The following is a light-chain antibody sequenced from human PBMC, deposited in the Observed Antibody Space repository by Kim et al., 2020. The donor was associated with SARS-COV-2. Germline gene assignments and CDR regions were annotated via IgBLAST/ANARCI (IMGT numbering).Light chain of an antibody. CDR2: YDS. Sequence: SYELTQPPSVSVAPGKTARITCGGNNIGSKSVHWYQQKPGQAPVLVIYYDSDRPSGIPERFSGSNSGNTATLTISRVEAGDEADYYCQVWDSSSDQPVFG. CDR1: NIGSKS. J-gene: IGLJ3*02. CDR3: QVWDSSSDQPV. V-gene: IGLV3-21*04.